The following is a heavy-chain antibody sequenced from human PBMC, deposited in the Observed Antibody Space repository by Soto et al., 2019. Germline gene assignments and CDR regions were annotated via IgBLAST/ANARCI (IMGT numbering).Heavy chain of an antibody. V-gene: IGHV1-8*01. Sequence: ASVKVSCKASGYTFTSYDINWVRQATGQGLEWMGWMNPNSGNTGYAQKFQGRVTMTRNTSISTAYMELSSLRSEDTAVYYCARERRYCSGGSCYQNWFDPWGQGTLVTVSS. J-gene: IGHJ5*02. CDR3: ARERRYCSGGSCYQNWFDP. CDR1: GYTFTSYD. D-gene: IGHD2-15*01. CDR2: MNPNSGNT.